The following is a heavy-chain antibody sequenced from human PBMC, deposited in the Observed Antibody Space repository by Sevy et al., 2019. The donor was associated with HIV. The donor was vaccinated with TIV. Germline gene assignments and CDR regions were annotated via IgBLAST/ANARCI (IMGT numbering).Heavy chain of an antibody. V-gene: IGHV3-30-3*01. CDR1: GFTFSTYS. Sequence: GSLRLSCAASGFTFSTYSMHWVRQAPGKGLAWVAVISYDGSKKYYAGSVKGRFTISRDNSKNTRYLQMNSLRADDTAAYYCARDKYSIGSTGYFDYWGQGTLVTVSS. J-gene: IGHJ4*02. D-gene: IGHD6-19*01. CDR3: ARDKYSIGSTGYFDY. CDR2: ISYDGSKK.